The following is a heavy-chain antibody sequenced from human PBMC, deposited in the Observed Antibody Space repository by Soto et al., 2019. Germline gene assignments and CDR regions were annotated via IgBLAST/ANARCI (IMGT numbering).Heavy chain of an antibody. CDR2: TYYKSKWNN. Sequence: SQTLSLTCVISGDSVSSNSAGWNWVRQSPSRGLEWLGRTYYKSKWNNDYALSVKSRITINPDTSKNQFSLHLYSVTPEDTAVYYCTGITWFRGMDVWGQGTPVTVSS. J-gene: IGHJ6*02. CDR1: GDSVSSNSAG. CDR3: TGITWFRGMDV. D-gene: IGHD3-10*01. V-gene: IGHV6-1*01.